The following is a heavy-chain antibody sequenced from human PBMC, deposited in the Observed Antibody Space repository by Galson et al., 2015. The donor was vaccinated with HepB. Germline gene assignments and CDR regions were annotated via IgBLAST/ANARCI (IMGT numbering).Heavy chain of an antibody. Sequence: SVKVSCKASGYRFNSYGINWVRQAPGQGPEWMGWISPNNGKTTYAQKVQGRVSMTTDTSTSTAYMELRSLTFDDSAVFYCARGDYASGSYYGGMDVWGQGTKVTVSS. J-gene: IGHJ6*02. CDR2: ISPNNGKT. V-gene: IGHV1-18*01. D-gene: IGHD3-10*01. CDR3: ARGDYASGSYYGGMDV. CDR1: GYRFNSYG.